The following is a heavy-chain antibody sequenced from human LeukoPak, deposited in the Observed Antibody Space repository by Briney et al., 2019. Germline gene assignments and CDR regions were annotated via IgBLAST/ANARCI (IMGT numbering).Heavy chain of an antibody. CDR2: IKQDGSEK. CDR3: ARDTPGVLRFLEWLPFDAFDI. Sequence: GGSLRLSCAASGFTSSSYWMSWVRQAPGKGLEWVANIKQDGSEKYYVDSVKGRFTISRDNAKNSLYLQMNSLRAEDTAVYYCARDTPGVLRFLEWLPFDAFDIWGQGTMVTVSS. V-gene: IGHV3-7*01. D-gene: IGHD3-3*01. CDR1: GFTSSSYW. J-gene: IGHJ3*02.